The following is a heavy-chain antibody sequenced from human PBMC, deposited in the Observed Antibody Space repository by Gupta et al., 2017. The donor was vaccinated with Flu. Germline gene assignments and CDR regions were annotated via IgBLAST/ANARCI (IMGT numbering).Heavy chain of an antibody. V-gene: IGHV3-7*01. Sequence: FSFRNYWMRWVRQARGKGLEWVANINQDGSTRNEADSVKGRFNISRENAKNSLYLQIKRLRAEDTAIYYWARDPGWLQHDQWGQGTLVNVSS. J-gene: IGHJ4*02. D-gene: IGHD1-1*01. CDR1: FSFRNYW. CDR3: ARDPGWLQHDQ. CDR2: INQDGSTR.